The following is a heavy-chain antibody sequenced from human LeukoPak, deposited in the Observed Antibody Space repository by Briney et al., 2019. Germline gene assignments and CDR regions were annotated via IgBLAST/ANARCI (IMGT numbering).Heavy chain of an antibody. V-gene: IGHV4-4*07. CDR1: GGSISSYY. Sequence: SETLSLTCTVSGGSISSYYWSWIRQPAGKGLEWIGRIYSSGSTNYNPSLKSRVTISVDTSKNQFSLKLSSVTAADTAVYYCARHVKAGYSSGWYHWYFDLWGRGTLVTVSS. CDR2: IYSSGST. CDR3: ARHVKAGYSSGWYHWYFDL. D-gene: IGHD6-19*01. J-gene: IGHJ2*01.